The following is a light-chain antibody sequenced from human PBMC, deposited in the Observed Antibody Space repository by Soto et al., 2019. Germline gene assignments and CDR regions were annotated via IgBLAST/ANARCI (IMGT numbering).Light chain of an antibody. Sequence: QSALTQPSSVSGSPGQSFTISCTGTTSDVSIYNYVSWYQQHPGKAPKLMIYGVSNRPSGVSNRFSGDKYGHTASLTISGLQVEAEADYYCCSYTSSTNYVFGPGTTVTVL. J-gene: IGLJ1*01. CDR3: CSYTSSTNYV. V-gene: IGLV2-14*01. CDR2: GVS. CDR1: TSDVSIYNY.